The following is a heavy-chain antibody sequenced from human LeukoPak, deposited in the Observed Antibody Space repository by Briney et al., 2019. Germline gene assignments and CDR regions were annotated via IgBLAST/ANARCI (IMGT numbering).Heavy chain of an antibody. CDR3: ARVDFWSGYYL. V-gene: IGHV4-4*07. J-gene: IGHJ5*02. Sequence: SETRSLTCTVSGGSISSYYWSWIRQPAGKGLEWIGRIYTSGSTNYNPSLKSRVTMSVDTSKNQFSLRLSSVTAADTAVYYCARVDFWSGYYLWGQGTLVAVSS. CDR1: GGSISSYY. CDR2: IYTSGST. D-gene: IGHD3-3*01.